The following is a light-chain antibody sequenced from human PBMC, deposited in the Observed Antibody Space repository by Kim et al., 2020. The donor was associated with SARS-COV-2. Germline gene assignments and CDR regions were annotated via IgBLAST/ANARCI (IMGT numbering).Light chain of an antibody. J-gene: IGLJ1*01. V-gene: IGLV3-19*01. CDR2: GKN. CDR3: SSRDTIDNRPFYV. CDR1: SIKYYY. Sequence: GQTVRITCQGDSIKYYYASWYQVKSGQAPILVIYGKNPRASGIPDRFSSSTSGHTASLTITGAQAEDEADYFCSSRDTIDNRPFYVFGTGTKVTVL.